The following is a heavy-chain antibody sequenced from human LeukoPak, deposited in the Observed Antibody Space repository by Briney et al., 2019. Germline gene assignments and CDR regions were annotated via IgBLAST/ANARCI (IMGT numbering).Heavy chain of an antibody. CDR3: ARDIRSAKLGYCSGGSCSRPKNWFDP. Sequence: ASVKVSCKASGYTFTGYYMHWVRQAPGQGLEWMGWINPNSGGTNYAQKFQGRVTMTRDMSTSTVYMELSSLRSEDTAVYYCARDIRSAKLGYCSGGSCSRPKNWFDPWGQGTLVTASS. D-gene: IGHD2-15*01. CDR1: GYTFTGYY. V-gene: IGHV1-2*02. J-gene: IGHJ5*02. CDR2: INPNSGGT.